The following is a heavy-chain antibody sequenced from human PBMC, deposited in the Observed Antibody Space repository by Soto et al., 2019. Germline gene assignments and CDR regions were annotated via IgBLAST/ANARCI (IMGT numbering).Heavy chain of an antibody. CDR3: VRSGAARFLRHSWFDT. CDR2: IGHRSGAT. CDR1: GFSFSSSS. Sequence: PGGSLRLSCAASGFSFSSSSMNWVRQAPGKGLEWISYIGHRSGATYYADSVRGRFSISRDNAKSSVYLQMNSLRAEDTAVYYCVRSGAARFLRHSWFDTWGQGTLVTVSS. D-gene: IGHD1-26*01. J-gene: IGHJ5*02. V-gene: IGHV3-48*01.